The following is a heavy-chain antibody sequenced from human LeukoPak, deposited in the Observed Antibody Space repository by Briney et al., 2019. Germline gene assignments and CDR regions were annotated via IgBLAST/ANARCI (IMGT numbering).Heavy chain of an antibody. D-gene: IGHD3-10*01. J-gene: IGHJ3*02. Sequence: GGSLKNSCKGSGYSFTSYWISWVRQMPGKGLEWMGRIDPSDSYTNYSPSFQGHVTISADKSISTAYLQWSSLKASDTAMYYCASQGVRGVINDAFDIWGQGTMVTVSS. V-gene: IGHV5-10-1*01. CDR2: IDPSDSYT. CDR3: ASQGVRGVINDAFDI. CDR1: GYSFTSYW.